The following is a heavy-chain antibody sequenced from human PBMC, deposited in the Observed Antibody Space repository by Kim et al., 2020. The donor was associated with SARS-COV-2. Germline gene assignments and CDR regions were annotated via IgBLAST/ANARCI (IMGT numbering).Heavy chain of an antibody. CDR2: INPNSGGT. CDR1: GYTFTGYY. CDR3: ARDLSGSGGVL. V-gene: IGHV1-2*06. Sequence: ASVKVSCKASGYTFTGYYMHWVRQAPGQGLEWMGRINPNSGGTNYAQKFKGRVTMTRDTSISTAYMELSRLRSDDTAVYYCARDLSGSGGVLWGQGTLVTVSS. D-gene: IGHD3-16*01. J-gene: IGHJ4*02.